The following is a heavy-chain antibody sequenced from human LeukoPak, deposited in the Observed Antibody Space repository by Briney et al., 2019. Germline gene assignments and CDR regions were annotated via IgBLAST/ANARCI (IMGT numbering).Heavy chain of an antibody. D-gene: IGHD3-9*01. CDR2: ISYDGSDK. V-gene: IGHV3-30-3*01. J-gene: IGHJ4*02. Sequence: GGSLRLSCAASGFTFSNYAMHWVRQAPGKGLEWLTLISYDGSDKYHADSVKGRFTISRDDSKNTLYLQMNSLRAEDTAVFYCARGDWLDYWGQGTLVTVSS. CDR3: ARGDWLDY. CDR1: GFTFSNYA.